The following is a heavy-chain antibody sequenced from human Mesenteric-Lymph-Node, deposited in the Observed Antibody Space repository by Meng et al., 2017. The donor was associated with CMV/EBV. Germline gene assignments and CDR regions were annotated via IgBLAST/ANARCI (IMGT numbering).Heavy chain of an antibody. D-gene: IGHD3-10*01. CDR3: ARDVGHFASGTSYFDY. CDR2: IWYDGSYK. V-gene: IGHV3-33*01. CDR1: GFTFNNYG. Sequence: GFTFNNYGFHWVRQAPGKGLEWVALIWYDGSYKYYADSVKGRVTISRDSSTNTLYLQMNSLRVEDTAVYYCARDVGHFASGTSYFDYWGQGTLVTVSS. J-gene: IGHJ4*02.